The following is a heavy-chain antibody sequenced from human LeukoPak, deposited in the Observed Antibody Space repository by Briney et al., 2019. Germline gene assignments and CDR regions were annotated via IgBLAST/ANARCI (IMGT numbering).Heavy chain of an antibody. CDR2: IYSGGST. D-gene: IGHD3-22*01. CDR3: ARRAGDYSHPYDY. V-gene: IGHV3-53*01. Sequence: PGGSLRLSCTVSGFTVSSNSMSWVRQAPGKGLEWVSFIYSGGSTQYSDSVKGRFTISRDNSKNTLYLQMNSPRAEDTAVYYCARRAGDYSHPYDYWGQGTLVTVSS. CDR1: GFTVSSNS. J-gene: IGHJ4*02.